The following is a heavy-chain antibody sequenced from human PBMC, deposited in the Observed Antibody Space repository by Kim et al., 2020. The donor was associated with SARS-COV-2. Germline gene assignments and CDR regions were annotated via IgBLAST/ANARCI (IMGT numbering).Heavy chain of an antibody. CDR3: ARELYYSPTSGRIGASFDF. D-gene: IGHD3-22*01. CDR1: GFIFSTYV. Sequence: GGSLRLSCAASGFIFSTYVIHWFRQPPGKGLEWVAVISHDETNQYYADSVKGRFTASRDNSRKTLYLQMNSLRTEDTAVYYCARELYYSPTSGRIGASFDFWGQGTLVTVPS. J-gene: IGHJ3*01. CDR2: ISHDETNQ. V-gene: IGHV3-30*04.